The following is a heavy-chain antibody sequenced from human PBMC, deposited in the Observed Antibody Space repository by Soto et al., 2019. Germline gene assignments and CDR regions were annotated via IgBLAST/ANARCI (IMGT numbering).Heavy chain of an antibody. CDR2: ISSNGGST. CDR3: ARGGYYYGSGSYYNPRGFDY. V-gene: IGHV3-64*01. Sequence: GGSLRLSCAASGFTFSSYAMHWVRQAPGKGLEYVSAISSNGGSTYYANSVKGRFTISRDNSKNTLYLQMGSLRAEDMAVYYCARGGYYYGSGSYYNPRGFDYWGQGTLVTVSS. CDR1: GFTFSSYA. J-gene: IGHJ4*02. D-gene: IGHD3-10*01.